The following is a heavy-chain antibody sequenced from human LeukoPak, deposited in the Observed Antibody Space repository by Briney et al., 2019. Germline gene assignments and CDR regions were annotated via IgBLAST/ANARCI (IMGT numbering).Heavy chain of an antibody. CDR1: GYTFTSYY. V-gene: IGHV1-46*01. CDR2: INPSGGST. CDR3: ARDPRITGTKESDY. Sequence: ASVKVSCKASGYTFTSYYIHWVRQAPGQGLEWMGIINPSGGSTSYAQKFKGRVTMARDTYTSKVYMDLGSLRSEDTAVYYCARDPRITGTKESDYWGQGTLVTVSS. J-gene: IGHJ4*02. D-gene: IGHD1-7*01.